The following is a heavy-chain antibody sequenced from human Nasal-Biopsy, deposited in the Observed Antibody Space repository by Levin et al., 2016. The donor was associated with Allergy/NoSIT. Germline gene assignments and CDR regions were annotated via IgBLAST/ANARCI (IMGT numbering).Heavy chain of an antibody. CDR1: GFIFDDYA. J-gene: IGHJ6*02. V-gene: IGHV3-9*01. CDR3: AKDRGSGIYSIEYFGMDV. CDR2: ISWNGGSI. Sequence: SLKISCAASGFIFDDYAMHWVRQAPGKGLEWVAGISWNGGSIGYADSVKGRFTISRDNAKTSLYLQMRSLRAEDTAFYYCAKDRGSGIYSIEYFGMDVWGQGTTVTVSS. D-gene: IGHD3-10*01.